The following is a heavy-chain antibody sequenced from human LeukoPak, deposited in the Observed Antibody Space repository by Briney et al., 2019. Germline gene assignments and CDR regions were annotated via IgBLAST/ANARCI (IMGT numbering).Heavy chain of an antibody. CDR3: ARDYYDILTGYYSFDY. V-gene: IGHV4-34*01. Sequence: PSETLSLTCAVYGGSFSGYYWSWIRQPPGKGLEWIGEINHSGSTNYNPSLKSRVTISVDTSKNQFSLKLSSVTAADTAVYYCARDYYDILTGYYSFDYWGQGTLVTVSS. D-gene: IGHD3-9*01. CDR2: INHSGST. CDR1: GGSFSGYY. J-gene: IGHJ4*02.